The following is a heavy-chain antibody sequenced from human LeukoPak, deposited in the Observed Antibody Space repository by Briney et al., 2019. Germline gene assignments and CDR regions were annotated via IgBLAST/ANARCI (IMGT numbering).Heavy chain of an antibody. CDR1: GFTFSDYY. J-gene: IGHJ4*02. CDR3: ARLSSSWYTPNQDY. CDR2: VSGSGNPI. D-gene: IGHD6-13*01. Sequence: GGSLRLSCAASGFTFSDYYMTWIRRAPGKGLEWVSYVSGSGNPIYYADSVKGRFTISRDNAKNSLYLQMNSLRAEDTAAYYCARLSSSWYTPNQDYWGQGTLVTVSS. V-gene: IGHV3-11*01.